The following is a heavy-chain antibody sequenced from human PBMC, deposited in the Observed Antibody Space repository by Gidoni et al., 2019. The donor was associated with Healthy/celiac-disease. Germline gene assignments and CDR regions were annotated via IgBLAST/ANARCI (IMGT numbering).Heavy chain of an antibody. CDR3: ARGNYGGLVY. CDR2: ISSSSSTI. V-gene: IGHV3-48*01. J-gene: IGHJ4*02. D-gene: IGHD1-7*01. Sequence: QAPGKGLEWVSYISSSSSTIYYADSVKGRFTISRDNAKNSLYLQMNSLRAEDTAVYYCARGNYGGLVYWGQGTLVTVSS.